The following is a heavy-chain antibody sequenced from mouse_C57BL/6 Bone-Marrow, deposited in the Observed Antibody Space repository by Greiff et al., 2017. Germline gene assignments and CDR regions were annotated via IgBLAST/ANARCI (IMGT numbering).Heavy chain of an antibody. V-gene: IGHV1-59*01. J-gene: IGHJ2*01. Sequence: QVQLQQPGAELVRPGTSVKLSCKASGYTFPSYWMHWVKQRPGQGLEWIGVIDPSDSYTNYNQKFKGKATLTVDTSSSTAYMQLSSLTSEDSAVYYCARPGSSPVGYWGQGTTLTVSS. CDR3: ARPGSSPVGY. D-gene: IGHD1-1*01. CDR2: IDPSDSYT. CDR1: GYTFPSYW.